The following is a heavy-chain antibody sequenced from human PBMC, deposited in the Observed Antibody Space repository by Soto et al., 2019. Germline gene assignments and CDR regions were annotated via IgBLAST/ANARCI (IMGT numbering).Heavy chain of an antibody. D-gene: IGHD2-2*01. Sequence: PGGSLRLSCAASGFKFDDYGMHWVRQAPGKGLEWVSGFSGNSGNVGYADSVRGRLTISRDNAKNSLYLELNSLKTEDTALYYCARQGCSSTSCCVHGPFDYWGQGTQVTVSS. CDR1: GFKFDDYG. CDR3: ARQGCSSTSCCVHGPFDY. J-gene: IGHJ4*02. CDR2: FSGNSGNV. V-gene: IGHV3-9*01.